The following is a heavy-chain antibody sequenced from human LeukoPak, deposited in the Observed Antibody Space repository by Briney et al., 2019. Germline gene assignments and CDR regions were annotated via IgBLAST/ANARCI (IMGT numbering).Heavy chain of an antibody. J-gene: IGHJ4*02. CDR1: GGSISSYY. Sequence: PSETLSLTCTVSGGSISSYYWSWIRQPPGKGLEWIGYIYYSGSTNYNPSLKSRVTISVDTSKNQFSLKLSSVTAADTAVYYCARGVPAPILLLRSADYCFDYWGQGTLVTVSS. CDR2: IYYSGST. CDR3: ARGVPAPILLLRSADYCFDY. V-gene: IGHV4-59*01. D-gene: IGHD1-14*01.